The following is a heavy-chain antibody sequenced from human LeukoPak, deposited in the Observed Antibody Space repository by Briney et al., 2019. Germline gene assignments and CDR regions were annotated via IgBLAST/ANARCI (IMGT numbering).Heavy chain of an antibody. CDR1: GYTFTDYY. V-gene: IGHV1-2*02. CDR3: ARARTGLDAFDI. D-gene: IGHD1-14*01. Sequence: ASVKVSCKASGYTFTDYYMHWVRQAPGQGLEWMGWINPNSGGTNYAQKFQGRVTMTRDTSISTAYMELSRLRSDDTAVYYCARARTGLDAFDIWGQGTMVTVSS. J-gene: IGHJ3*02. CDR2: INPNSGGT.